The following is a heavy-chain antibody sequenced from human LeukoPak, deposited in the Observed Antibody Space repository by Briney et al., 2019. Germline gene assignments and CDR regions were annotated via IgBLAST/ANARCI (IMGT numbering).Heavy chain of an antibody. CDR3: ARADFWRAFDI. D-gene: IGHD3-3*01. J-gene: IGHJ3*02. V-gene: IGHV1-2*02. CDR2: INPNSGGT. CDR1: GYTFTGYY. Sequence: ASVKVSCKASGYTFTGYYMHWVRQAPGQGLEWMGWINPNSGGTNYAQKFQGRVTITRNTSISTAYMELSSLRSEDTAVYYCARADFWRAFDIWGQGTMVTVSS.